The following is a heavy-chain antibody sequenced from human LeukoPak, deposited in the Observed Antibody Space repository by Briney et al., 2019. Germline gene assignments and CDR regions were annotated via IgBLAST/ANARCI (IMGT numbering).Heavy chain of an antibody. CDR3: ARDRFGGYGAFDI. CDR2: IYYSGST. V-gene: IGHV4-59*01. Sequence: SETLSLTCSVSGGSSSSYYWSWIRQPPGKGLEWIGYIYYSGSTNYNPSLKSRVTISVDTSKNQFSLKLSSVTAADTAVYYCARDRFGGYGAFDIWGQGTMVTVSS. D-gene: IGHD3-22*01. J-gene: IGHJ3*02. CDR1: GGSSSSYY.